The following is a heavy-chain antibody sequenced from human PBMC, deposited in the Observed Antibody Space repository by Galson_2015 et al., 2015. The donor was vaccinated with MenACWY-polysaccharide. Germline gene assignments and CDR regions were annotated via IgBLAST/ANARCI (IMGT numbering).Heavy chain of an antibody. Sequence: GWIRQPPGKGLEWIASILHSGTTYYNPSLKSRVTISVDTSKNQFSLKLSSVTAADTAVYYCARVEKYSGSFYILYWGQGTLVTVSS. J-gene: IGHJ4*02. CDR2: ILHSGTT. V-gene: IGHV4-38-2*02. D-gene: IGHD1-26*01. CDR3: ARVEKYSGSFYILY.